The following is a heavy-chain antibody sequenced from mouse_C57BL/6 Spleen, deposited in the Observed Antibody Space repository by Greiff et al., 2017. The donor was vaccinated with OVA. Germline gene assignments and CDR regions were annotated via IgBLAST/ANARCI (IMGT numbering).Heavy chain of an antibody. CDR2: IWGVGST. CDR1: GFSLTSYG. J-gene: IGHJ3*01. V-gene: IGHV2-6*01. CDR3: ASDRGSGYLAY. D-gene: IGHD3-2*02. Sequence: VNVVESGPGLVAPSQSLSITCTVSGFSLTSYGVDWVRQSPGKGLEWLGVIWGVGSTNYNSALKSRLSISKDNSKSQVFLKMNSLQTDDTAMYYCASDRGSGYLAYWGQGTLVTVSA.